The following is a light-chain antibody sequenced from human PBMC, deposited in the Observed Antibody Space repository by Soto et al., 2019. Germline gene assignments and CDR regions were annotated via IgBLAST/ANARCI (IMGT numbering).Light chain of an antibody. CDR2: DAS. CDR1: QDISNY. J-gene: IGKJ4*01. CDR3: QQYGNLPWARA. V-gene: IGKV1-33*01. Sequence: DIQMTQSPSSLSASVGDRVTITCQASQDISNYLNWYQQKPGKAPKLLIYDASNLETGVPSRFSGSGTGTDFTFTISSLQPEDIATYYCQQYGNLPWARAFGGGTKVEIK.